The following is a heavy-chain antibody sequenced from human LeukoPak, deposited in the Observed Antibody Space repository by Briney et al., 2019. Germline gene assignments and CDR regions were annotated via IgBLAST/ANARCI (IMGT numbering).Heavy chain of an antibody. CDR3: ARNRDYYYGMDV. CDR2: IYYSGST. D-gene: IGHD2/OR15-2a*01. CDR1: GGSISSYY. V-gene: IGHV4-59*01. Sequence: SETLSLTCTVSGGSISSYYWSWIRQPPGKGLEWIGYIYYSGSTNYNPSLKSRVTISVDTSKNQFSLKLNSVTAADTAVYYCARNRDYYYGMDVWGQGTTVTVSS. J-gene: IGHJ6*02.